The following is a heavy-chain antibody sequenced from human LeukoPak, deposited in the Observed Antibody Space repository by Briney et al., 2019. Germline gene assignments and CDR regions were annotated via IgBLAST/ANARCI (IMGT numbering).Heavy chain of an antibody. CDR2: ISCHGGST. D-gene: IGHD2-15*01. Sequence: GGSLSLSCAASGFTFSSYAVRCVRHPPAKGLEGGIAISCHGGSTYYTDSLKSRFTTSRDNSKNRLYLEVNTVTAADTAVYYCAIEVVSGYWGQGTLVTVSS. CDR1: GFTFSSYA. CDR3: AIEVVSGY. V-gene: IGHV3-23*01. J-gene: IGHJ4*02.